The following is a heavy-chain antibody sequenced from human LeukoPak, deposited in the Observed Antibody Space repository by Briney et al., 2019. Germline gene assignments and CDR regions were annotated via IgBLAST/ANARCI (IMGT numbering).Heavy chain of an antibody. D-gene: IGHD2-15*01. CDR3: ARAIQFGGYFDY. Sequence: GGSLRLSCAASGFTVSRGYMSWVRQAPGKGLEWVSVIYGGGTTHYADSVRDRFTISRDNSKNTLYLQMNSLRADDTAVYYCARAIQFGGYFDYWGQGTLVTVSS. CDR2: IYGGGTT. CDR1: GFTVSRGY. J-gene: IGHJ4*02. V-gene: IGHV3-53*01.